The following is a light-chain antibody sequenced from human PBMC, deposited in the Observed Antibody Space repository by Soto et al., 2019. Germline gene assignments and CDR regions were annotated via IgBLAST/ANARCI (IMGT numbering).Light chain of an antibody. CDR1: QSVSRN. J-gene: IGKJ1*01. CDR3: QQYDNWTGT. V-gene: IGKV3-15*01. Sequence: EIVMTQSPAALSVSPGERATLSCRASQSVSRNLAWHQQKPGQAPRLLIYGASTRATGIPARFSGSGSGTEFTLTISSLQSEDFAVYYCQQYDNWTGTFGQGTKVDIK. CDR2: GAS.